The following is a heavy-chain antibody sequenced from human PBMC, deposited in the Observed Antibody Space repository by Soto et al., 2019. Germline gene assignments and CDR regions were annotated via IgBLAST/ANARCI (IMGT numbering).Heavy chain of an antibody. CDR2: IDSSSSNK. D-gene: IGHD5-18*01. Sequence: EVQLVESGGGLVQPGGSLRLSCAASGFTFDSYSMNWVRQAPGKGLEWVSYIDSSSSNKHYADSVKGRFTSSRDNAKNALYLQMSSLRDEDTAVYYCARDDDSATALNFDYWGQGTLVTVSS. CDR3: ARDDDSATALNFDY. J-gene: IGHJ4*02. V-gene: IGHV3-48*02. CDR1: GFTFDSYS.